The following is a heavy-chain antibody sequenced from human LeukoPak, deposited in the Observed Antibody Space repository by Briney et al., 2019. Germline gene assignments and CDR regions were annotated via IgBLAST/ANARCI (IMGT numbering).Heavy chain of an antibody. V-gene: IGHV3-48*03. J-gene: IGHJ4*02. CDR3: ARVRSGYSHENYFDY. D-gene: IGHD5-18*01. CDR2: ISGSGSTI. CDR1: GFTFSNYE. Sequence: GGSLRLSCAASGFTFSNYEMNWVRQAPGKGLEWVSYISGSGSTIYYADSVKGRFTISRDNAKDSLYLQMNSLRAEDTAVYYCARVRSGYSHENYFDYWGQGNPGHRLL.